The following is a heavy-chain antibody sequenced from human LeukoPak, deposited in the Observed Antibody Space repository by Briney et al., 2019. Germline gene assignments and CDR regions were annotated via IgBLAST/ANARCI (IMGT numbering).Heavy chain of an antibody. CDR1: GYTLTGYY. CDR3: ARNSYFDSSGYSHY. D-gene: IGHD3-22*01. V-gene: IGHV1-2*02. J-gene: IGHJ4*02. Sequence: ASVKVSCKASGYTLTGYYMHWVRQAPGQGLEWMGGINPNSGGTNYAQKFQGRVTMTRDTSISTAYMELSRLRSDDTAVYYCARNSYFDSSGYSHYWGQGTLVTVSS. CDR2: INPNSGGT.